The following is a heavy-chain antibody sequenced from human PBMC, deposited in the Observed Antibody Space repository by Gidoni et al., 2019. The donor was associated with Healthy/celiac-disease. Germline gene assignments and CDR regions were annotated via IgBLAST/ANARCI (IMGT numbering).Heavy chain of an antibody. Sequence: QVQLVQSGAEVQKPGASVKVSCKASGYTFTNYFLHWVRQAPGQGPEWLGRINPIGGSTSYAQKLQGRVTMTRDTSTTTVYMELSSLRSDDAAVYYCARAPRMPGTYDSSGYIDYWGQGTLVTVSS. CDR3: ARAPRMPGTYDSSGYIDY. CDR2: INPIGGST. D-gene: IGHD3-22*01. J-gene: IGHJ4*02. V-gene: IGHV1-46*01. CDR1: GYTFTNYF.